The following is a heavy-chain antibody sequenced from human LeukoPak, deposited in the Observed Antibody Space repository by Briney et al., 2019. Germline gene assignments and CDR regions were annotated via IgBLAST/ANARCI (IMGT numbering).Heavy chain of an antibody. CDR1: GFSLSNARMG. D-gene: IGHD3-3*01. CDR2: IFSNDEK. Sequence: SGPVLVKPTETLTLTCTVSGFSLSNARMGVSWIRQPPGKALEWLAHIFSNDEKSYSTSLKSRLTISKDTSKSQVVLTMTNMDPVDTATYYCAHSPYDFWSANAFDIWGQGTMVTVSS. V-gene: IGHV2-26*01. J-gene: IGHJ3*02. CDR3: AHSPYDFWSANAFDI.